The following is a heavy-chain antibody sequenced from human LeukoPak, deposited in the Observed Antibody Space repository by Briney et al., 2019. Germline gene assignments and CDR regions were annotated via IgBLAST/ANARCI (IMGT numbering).Heavy chain of an antibody. V-gene: IGHV4-39*07. CDR2: IYYSGST. D-gene: IGHD3-10*01. CDR3: ARVAKHFRGGLSFYYMDV. CDR1: GGSISSNSYY. Sequence: SETLPLTCAVSGGSISSNSYYWGWIRQPPGKGLEWIGSIYYSGSTYYNPSLKSRVTISLDTSKNQFSLKVISVTAADTAVYYCARVAKHFRGGLSFYYMDVWGKGTTVTISS. J-gene: IGHJ6*03.